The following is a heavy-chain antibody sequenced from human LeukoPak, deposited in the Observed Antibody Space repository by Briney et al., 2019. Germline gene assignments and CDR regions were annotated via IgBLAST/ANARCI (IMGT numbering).Heavy chain of an antibody. CDR1: GGSISSGGYS. CDR3: ARDWVNYYGSGTLLEDAFDI. Sequence: SQTLSLTCAVSGGSISSGGYSWSWIRQPPGKGLEWIGYIYHSGSTYYNPSLKSRVTISVDRSKNQFSLKLSSVTAADTAVYYCARDWVNYYGSGTLLEDAFDIWGQGTMVTVSS. V-gene: IGHV4-30-2*01. CDR2: IYHSGST. D-gene: IGHD3-10*01. J-gene: IGHJ3*02.